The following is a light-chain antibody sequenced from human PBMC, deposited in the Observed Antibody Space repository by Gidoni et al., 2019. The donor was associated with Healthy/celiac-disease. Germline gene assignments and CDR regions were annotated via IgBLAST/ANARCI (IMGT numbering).Light chain of an antibody. CDR3: QQSYSTPYT. CDR1: QSISRY. J-gene: IGKJ2*01. CDR2: AAS. V-gene: IGKV1-39*01. Sequence: DIQMTQPPSSLSASVGDRVTITCRASQSISRYLNWYQHKPGKAPKLLIYAASSLQSGVPSKFSGSGSGTHFTLTISSLQPEDFATYYCQQSYSTPYTFGQGTKLEIK.